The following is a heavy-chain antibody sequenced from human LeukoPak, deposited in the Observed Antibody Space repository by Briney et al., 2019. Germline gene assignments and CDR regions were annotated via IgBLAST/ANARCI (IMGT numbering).Heavy chain of an antibody. V-gene: IGHV1-46*01. CDR2: IYPRDGST. CDR1: GYTFTGYY. J-gene: IGHJ4*02. CDR3: ARDQEGFDY. Sequence: PQASVKVSCKASGYTFTGYYIHWVRQAPGQGLEWMGMIYPRDGSTSYAQRFQDRVTVTRDTSTSTVHMELSGLRSEDTAVYYCARDQEGFDYWGQGTQVTVSS.